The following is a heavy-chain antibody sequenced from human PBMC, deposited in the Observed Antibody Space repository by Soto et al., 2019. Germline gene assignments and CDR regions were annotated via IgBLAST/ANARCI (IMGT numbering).Heavy chain of an antibody. D-gene: IGHD3-10*01. CDR3: AKVTAMVRGVIFPLGY. V-gene: IGHV3-23*01. J-gene: IGHJ4*02. Sequence: PGGSLRLSCAASGFTFSSYAMSWVRQAPGKGLEWVSAISGSGGSTYYADSVKGRFTISRDNSKNTLYLQMNSLRAEDTAVYYCAKVTAMVRGVIFPLGYWGQGTLVTVSS. CDR1: GFTFSSYA. CDR2: ISGSGGST.